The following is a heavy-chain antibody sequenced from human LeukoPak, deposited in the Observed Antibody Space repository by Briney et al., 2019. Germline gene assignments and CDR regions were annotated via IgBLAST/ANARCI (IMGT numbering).Heavy chain of an antibody. CDR2: IYYSGST. D-gene: IGHD2-15*01. J-gene: IGHJ4*02. V-gene: IGHV4-30-4*08. CDR3: ASCSGGSCYVMVY. CDR1: GGSISSGDYY. Sequence: SETLSLTCTVSGGSISSGDYYWSWIRQPPGKGLEWIGYIYYSGSTYYNPSLKSRVTISVDTSKNQFSLKLSSVTAADTAVYYCASCSGGSCYVMVYWGQGTLVTVSS.